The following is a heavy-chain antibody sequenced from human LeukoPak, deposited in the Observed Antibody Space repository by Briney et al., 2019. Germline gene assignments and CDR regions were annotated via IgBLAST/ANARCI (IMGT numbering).Heavy chain of an antibody. Sequence: NPSETLSLTCTISGGSISTYYWSWIRQPPGKGLEWIGYIYYSGITKYNPSVKGRVTISVDTSKNQFSLKVSSVTAADTAVYYCARGTNMMASLRFDPWGQGTLVTVSS. D-gene: IGHD2-8*01. V-gene: IGHV4-59*01. CDR3: ARGTNMMASLRFDP. CDR1: GGSISTYY. J-gene: IGHJ5*02. CDR2: IYYSGIT.